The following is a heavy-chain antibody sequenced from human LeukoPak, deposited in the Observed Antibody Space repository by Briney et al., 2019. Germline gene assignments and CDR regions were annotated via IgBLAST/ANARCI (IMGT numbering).Heavy chain of an antibody. V-gene: IGHV5-51*01. CDR3: ARRGFGELLSYYGMDV. CDR2: IYPGDSDT. J-gene: IGHJ6*02. Sequence: GESLKISCKGSGYSFTNYWIGWVRQMPGKGLEWMGIIYPGDSDTRYSPSFQGQVTISADKSISTAYLQWSSLKASDTAMYYCARRGFGELLSYYGMDVWGQGTTVTVSS. CDR1: GYSFTNYW. D-gene: IGHD3-10*01.